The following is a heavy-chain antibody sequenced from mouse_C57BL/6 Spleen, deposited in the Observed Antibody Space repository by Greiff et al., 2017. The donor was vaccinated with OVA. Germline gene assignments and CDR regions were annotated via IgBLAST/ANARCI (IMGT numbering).Heavy chain of an antibody. J-gene: IGHJ2*01. CDR2: IWWDDDK. D-gene: IGHD1-1*01. CDR3: ARIANCGSNFDY. CDR1: GFSLSTFGMG. V-gene: IGHV8-8*01. Sequence: QVTLKESGPGILQPSQTLSLTCSFSGFSLSTFGMGVGWIRQPSGKGLEWLAHIWWDDDKYYNPALKSRLTITKDTAKNQVFLKIANVDTADAATYDCARIANCGSNFDYWGQGTTLTVSS.